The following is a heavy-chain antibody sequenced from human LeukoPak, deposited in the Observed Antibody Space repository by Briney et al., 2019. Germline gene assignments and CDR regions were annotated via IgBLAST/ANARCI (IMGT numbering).Heavy chain of an antibody. CDR1: GYTFSSYG. CDR3: ARERGPAPGTHFFDS. CDR2: IGAYNGNT. J-gene: IGHJ4*02. Sequence: ASVQVSCKASGYTFSSYGISWVRQAPGQGLEWMGWIGAYNGNTNYAQKFQGRVTMTTDTSTSTAYMELRSLRSEDTAVYYCARERGPAPGTHFFDSWGQGSLVTVSS. D-gene: IGHD6-13*01. V-gene: IGHV1-18*01.